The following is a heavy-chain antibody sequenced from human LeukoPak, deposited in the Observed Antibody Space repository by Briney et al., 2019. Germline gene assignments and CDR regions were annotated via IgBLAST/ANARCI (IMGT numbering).Heavy chain of an antibody. Sequence: ASVKVSCKASGYTFTSYYMHWVRQAPGQGLEGMGTINPSGGSIRYAHKFQGRVTMTGDMSTSTVYMELSSLRSEDTAVYYCANSDVVVPAAIFGGRIVGTNRDAFDIWGQGTMVTVSS. CDR2: INPSGGSI. CDR1: GYTFTSYY. J-gene: IGHJ3*02. V-gene: IGHV1-46*01. CDR3: ANSDVVVPAAIFGGRIVGTNRDAFDI. D-gene: IGHD2-2*02.